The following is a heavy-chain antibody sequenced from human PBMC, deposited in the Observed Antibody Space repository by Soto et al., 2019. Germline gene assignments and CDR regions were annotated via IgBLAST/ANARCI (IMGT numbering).Heavy chain of an antibody. CDR2: LYYSGST. Sequence: QVQLQESGPGLVRPSETLSLTCTVSGGSVSSYYWNWIRQSPGKGLEWIGYLYYSGSTIYNPSLKSRVTISVDMSKNQCSLKLTSVTAADTAVYYCARDDGRAFDIWGQGTMVAVSS. V-gene: IGHV4-59*02. J-gene: IGHJ3*02. CDR1: GGSVSSYY. CDR3: ARDDGRAFDI.